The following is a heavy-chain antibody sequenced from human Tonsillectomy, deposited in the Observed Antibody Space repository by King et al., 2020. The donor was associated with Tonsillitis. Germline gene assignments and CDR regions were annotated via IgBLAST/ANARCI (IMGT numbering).Heavy chain of an antibody. J-gene: IGHJ4*02. Sequence: QLHESGPGLEKPSETLSLICSVSGDSISSYYWTWIRQPPGKGLEWLGYFLYSGSTFSNPHYNPSLKSLVIMSVDASKNQFSLKLNSVTAADTAVYFCAGGGRLFDYWGQGTVVTVSS. D-gene: IGHD3-16*01. CDR1: GDSISSYY. CDR3: AGGGRLFDY. CDR2: FLYSGSTFSNP. V-gene: IGHV4-59*01.